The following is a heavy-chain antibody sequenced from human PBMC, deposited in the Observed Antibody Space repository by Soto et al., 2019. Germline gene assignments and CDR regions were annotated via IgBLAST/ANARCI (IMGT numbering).Heavy chain of an antibody. CDR1: GGSISSGGYY. J-gene: IGHJ4*02. Sequence: SETLSLTCTVSGGSISSGGYYWSWIRQHPGKGLEWIGYIYYSGSTYYNPSLKSRVTISVDTSKNQFSLKLSSVTAADTAVYYCVIDVLTSPDYWGQGTLVTVSS. D-gene: IGHD3-16*01. CDR2: IYYSGST. CDR3: VIDVLTSPDY. V-gene: IGHV4-31*03.